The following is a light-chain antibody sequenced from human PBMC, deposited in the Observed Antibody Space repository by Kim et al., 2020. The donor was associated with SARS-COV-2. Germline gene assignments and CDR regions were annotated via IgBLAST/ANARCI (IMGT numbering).Light chain of an antibody. CDR3: NSRDTSGYRLL. CDR2: GEN. CDR1: SLRNYY. J-gene: IGLJ2*01. Sequence: SSELTQDPAVSVALGQTVRITCQGDSLRNYYAAWYHRKPGQAPVLVIHGENDRPSGIPDRFSGSNSGDTASLTITGAQAEDEGDYYCNSRDTSGYRLLFG. V-gene: IGLV3-19*01.